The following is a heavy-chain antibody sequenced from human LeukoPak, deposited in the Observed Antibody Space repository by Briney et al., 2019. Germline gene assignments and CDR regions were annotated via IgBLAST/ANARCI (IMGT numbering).Heavy chain of an antibody. J-gene: IGHJ3*01. CDR2: INPRSGDT. CDR3: ARDRGTTYASDV. Sequence: ASVKVPCKTSGYTFTDYYMHWVRQAPGQGLEWMGRINPRSGDTNYEQNFQGRVTMTRDTAISTAYMGLRRLRSDDTAVYYCARDRGTTYASDVWGHGTMVTASS. V-gene: IGHV1-2*06. D-gene: IGHD1-7*01. CDR1: GYTFTDYY.